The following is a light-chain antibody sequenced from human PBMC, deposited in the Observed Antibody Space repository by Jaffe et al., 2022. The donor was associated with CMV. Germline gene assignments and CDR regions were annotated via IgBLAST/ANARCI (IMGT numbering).Light chain of an antibody. V-gene: IGLV2-14*03. CDR3: TSYTRSNTVV. Sequence: QSALTQPASVSGSPGQSITISCTGTNSDVGAYNYVAWYQQHPGKVPKLMIYAVSNRPSGVSDRFSGSKSGNTASLTISGLQAEDEAHYYCTSYTRSNTVVFGGGTSLTVL. CDR2: AVS. CDR1: NSDVGAYNY. J-gene: IGLJ2*01.